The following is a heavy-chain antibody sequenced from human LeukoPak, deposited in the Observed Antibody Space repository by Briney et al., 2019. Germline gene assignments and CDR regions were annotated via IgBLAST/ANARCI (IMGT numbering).Heavy chain of an antibody. Sequence: SETLSLTCTVSGGSISGYYWSWIRQPAGKGLEWIGRIHASGSTIYNPSLKSRVTMSVDTSKNQFSLDLRSVTAADAAVYSCARHRLPAGGADYLDSWGRGSLVTVSS. CDR3: ARHRLPAGGADYLDS. D-gene: IGHD2-15*01. J-gene: IGHJ4*02. CDR1: GGSISGYY. V-gene: IGHV4-4*07. CDR2: IHASGST.